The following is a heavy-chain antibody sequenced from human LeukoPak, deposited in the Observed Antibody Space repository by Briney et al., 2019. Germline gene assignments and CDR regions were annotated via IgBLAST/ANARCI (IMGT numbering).Heavy chain of an antibody. J-gene: IGHJ4*02. CDR2: IYSGGST. Sequence: GGSLRLSCAASGFTVSSNYMSWARQAPGKGLEWVSVIYSGGSTYYADSVKGRFTISRHNSKNTLYLQMNSLRAEDTAVYYCARFYGDYFDYWGQGTLVTVSS. CDR1: GFTVSSNY. CDR3: ARFYGDYFDY. D-gene: IGHD4-17*01. V-gene: IGHV3-53*04.